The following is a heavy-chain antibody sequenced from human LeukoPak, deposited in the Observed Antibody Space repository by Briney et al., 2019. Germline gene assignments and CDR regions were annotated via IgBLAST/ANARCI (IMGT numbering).Heavy chain of an antibody. CDR3: ARPHRGDGDYWSFDY. V-gene: IGHV3-23*01. J-gene: IGHJ4*02. Sequence: GGSLRLSCAASGFTFSSYAMSWVRQAPGKGLEWVSAISGSGGSTYYADSVKGRFTISRDNVKNLLYLQMNSLLRAEDTAVYYCARPHRGDGDYWSFDYWGQGTLVTVSS. CDR2: ISGSGGST. D-gene: IGHD4-17*01. CDR1: GFTFSSYA.